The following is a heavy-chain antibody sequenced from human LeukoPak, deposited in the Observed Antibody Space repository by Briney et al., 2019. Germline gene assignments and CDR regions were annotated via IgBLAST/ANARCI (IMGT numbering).Heavy chain of an antibody. Sequence: ASVKVSCKASGYTFTGYYMHWVRQAPGQGLEWMGWINPNSGGTNYAQKFQGRVTMTRDTSISTACMELSRLRSDDTAVYYCAREPAGVGYCSSTSCPGIDYWGQGTLVTVSS. CDR2: INPNSGGT. CDR1: GYTFTGYY. CDR3: AREPAGVGYCSSTSCPGIDY. D-gene: IGHD2-2*01. J-gene: IGHJ4*02. V-gene: IGHV1-2*02.